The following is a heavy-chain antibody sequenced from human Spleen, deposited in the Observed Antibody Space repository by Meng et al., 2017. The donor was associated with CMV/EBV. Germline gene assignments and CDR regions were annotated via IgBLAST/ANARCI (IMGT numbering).Heavy chain of an antibody. V-gene: IGHV1-46*01. J-gene: IGHJ4*02. Sequence: TFTSFYMHWVRQAPGQGLEWMGMINPSGGSTSYAQKFQGRVTMTRDTSTSTVYMELSSLRSEDAAVYYCARGLYYYDSSGYYHFWEDYWGQGTLVTVSS. CDR2: INPSGGST. CDR1: TFTSFY. CDR3: ARGLYYYDSSGYYHFWEDY. D-gene: IGHD3-22*01.